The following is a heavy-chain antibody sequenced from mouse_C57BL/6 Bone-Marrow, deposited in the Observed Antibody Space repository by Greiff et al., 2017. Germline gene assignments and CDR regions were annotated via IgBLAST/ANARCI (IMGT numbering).Heavy chain of an antibody. D-gene: IGHD2-4*01. V-gene: IGHV10-1*01. Sequence: GGGLVQPKGSLKLSCAASGFSFNTYAMNWVRQAPGKGLEWVARIRSKSNNYATYYADSVKDRFTISRDDSESMLYLQMNNLKTEDTAMYYCVSLYYDWAMDYWGQGTSVTVSS. CDR1: GFSFNTYA. CDR2: IRSKSNNYAT. CDR3: VSLYYDWAMDY. J-gene: IGHJ4*01.